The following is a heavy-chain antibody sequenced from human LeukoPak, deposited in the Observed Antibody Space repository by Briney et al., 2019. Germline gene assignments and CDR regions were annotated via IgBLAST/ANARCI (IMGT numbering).Heavy chain of an antibody. CDR3: ARGHYGLDY. D-gene: IGHD3-10*01. J-gene: IGHJ4*02. CDR1: GFTFSTYG. Sequence: PGGSLRLSCAASGFTFSTYGMSWVRQAPGKGLEWVSSISGSGASTYYADSVKGRFTISRDNSKNTLYLQMNSLRAEDTAVYYCARGHYGLDYWGQGTLVTVSS. V-gene: IGHV3-23*01. CDR2: ISGSGAST.